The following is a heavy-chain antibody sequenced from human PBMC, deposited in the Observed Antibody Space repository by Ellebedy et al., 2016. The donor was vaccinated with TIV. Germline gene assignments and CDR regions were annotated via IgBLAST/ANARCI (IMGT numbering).Heavy chain of an antibody. CDR1: GGFISSHY. CDR2: IYYSGDT. J-gene: IGHJ4*02. V-gene: IGHV4-59*08. CDR3: ARHAVTCDSRNCYLGYFDY. D-gene: IGHD2-21*02. Sequence: SETLSLTCTVSGGFISSHYWNWIRQSPGKGLEWIGYIYYSGDTNYNPSLKSRVTMSVDTSKNQFSLKLRSLTAADTAMYYCARHAVTCDSRNCYLGYFDYWGQGALLTVSS.